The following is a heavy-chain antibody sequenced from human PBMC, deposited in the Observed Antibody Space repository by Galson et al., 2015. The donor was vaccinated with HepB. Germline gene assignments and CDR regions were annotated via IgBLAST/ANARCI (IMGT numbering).Heavy chain of an antibody. J-gene: IGHJ4*02. CDR1: GYTLTELS. V-gene: IGHV1-24*01. Sequence: SVKVSCKVSGYTLTELSMHWVRQAPGKGLEWMGGFDPEDGETIYAQKFQGRVTMTEDTSTDTAYMELSSLRSEDTAVYYCATRVVVITGLVLFGYFDYWGQGTLVTVSS. D-gene: IGHD3-22*01. CDR3: ATRVVVITGLVLFGYFDY. CDR2: FDPEDGET.